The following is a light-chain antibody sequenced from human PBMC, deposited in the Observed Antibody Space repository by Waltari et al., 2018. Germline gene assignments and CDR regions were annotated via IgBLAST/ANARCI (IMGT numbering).Light chain of an antibody. J-gene: IGKJ1*01. CDR2: GAS. CDR1: QSISSN. V-gene: IGKV3-15*01. CDR3: QQYYNWPPWT. Sequence: EIVMTQSPATLSVSPGERATLSCRASQSISSNLAWYQQNPGQAPRLLISGASTRATGIPARFSGSGSGTEFTLTISSLQSEDFAVYYCQQYYNWPPWTFGQGTKVEIK.